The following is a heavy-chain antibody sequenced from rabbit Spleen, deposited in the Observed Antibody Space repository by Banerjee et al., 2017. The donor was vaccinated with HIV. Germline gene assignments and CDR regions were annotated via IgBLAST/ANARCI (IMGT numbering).Heavy chain of an antibody. J-gene: IGHJ4*01. Sequence: QSLEESGGGLVQPEGSLALTCKASGFTISSSYYMCWVRQAPGKGLELIACIGSGGGTTYYASWAKGRFTISKTSSTTVTLQMTSLTAADTATYFCVRDPTADSTHGYALWGPGTLVT. CDR2: IGSGGGTT. CDR1: GFTISSSYY. D-gene: IGHD3-3*01. CDR3: VRDPTADSTHGYAL. V-gene: IGHV1S40*01.